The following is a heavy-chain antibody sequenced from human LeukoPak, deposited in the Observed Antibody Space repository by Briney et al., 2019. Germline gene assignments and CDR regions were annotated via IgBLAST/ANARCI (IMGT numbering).Heavy chain of an antibody. CDR3: ARGTRSWFLLKELLQWFDP. J-gene: IGHJ5*02. V-gene: IGHV4-38-2*02. Sequence: NPSETLSLTCTVSGYSISSGYYWTWIRQPPGKELAGIGTIAHSGTTYYNPSLKSRVTISVDTSKNQFSLKLSSVTAADTAVYYCARGTRSWFLLKELLQWFDPWGQGTLVTVSS. CDR2: IAHSGTT. D-gene: IGHD2-15*01. CDR1: GYSISSGYY.